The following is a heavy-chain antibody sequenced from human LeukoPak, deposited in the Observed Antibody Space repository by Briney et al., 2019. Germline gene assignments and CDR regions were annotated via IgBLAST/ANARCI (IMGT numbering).Heavy chain of an antibody. CDR3: AKGIFGVIHNGIDV. J-gene: IGHJ6*01. V-gene: IGHV3-23*01. CDR2: INSAGDAI. D-gene: IGHD3-3*01. CDR1: GFTFPTYY. Sequence: GGSLRLSCVASGFTFPTYYMAWVRQAPGKGLDWVSSINSAGDAIYYADSVKGRFSISRDNLKKTLYLQMHSLRAEETAIYYCAKGIFGVIHNGIDVWGQGAALTASS.